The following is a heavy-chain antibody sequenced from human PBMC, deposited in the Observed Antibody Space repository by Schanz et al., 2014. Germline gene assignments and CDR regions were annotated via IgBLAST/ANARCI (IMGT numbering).Heavy chain of an antibody. CDR1: GFTFSKYC. J-gene: IGHJ4*02. CDR3: ARDNYYGSGSCAY. Sequence: VQLVESGGGVVQPGGSLRLSCGGSGFTFSKYCMSWVRQAPGKGLEWVANIKQDGSEKYYVDAVKGRFTISRDNAKNSMYLHMKSLRGEDTAVYYCARDNYYGSGSCAYWGQGTLVTVSS. CDR2: IKQDGSEK. D-gene: IGHD3-10*01. V-gene: IGHV3-7*04.